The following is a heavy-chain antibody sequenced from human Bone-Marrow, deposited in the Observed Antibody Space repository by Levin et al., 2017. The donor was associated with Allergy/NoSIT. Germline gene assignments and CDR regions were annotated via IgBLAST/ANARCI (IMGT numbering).Heavy chain of an antibody. CDR2: ISGSGGNT. Sequence: PGGSLRLSCAASGFIFSNYAMNWVRQAPGKGLELVSQISGSGGNTHYADSVKGRFTFSRDNSKNTLYLQMNSLRAEDTAVYYCAGYDTSAYHSPFDYWGQGTLVTVSS. V-gene: IGHV3-23*01. CDR3: AGYDTSAYHSPFDY. CDR1: GFIFSNYA. J-gene: IGHJ4*02. D-gene: IGHD3-22*01.